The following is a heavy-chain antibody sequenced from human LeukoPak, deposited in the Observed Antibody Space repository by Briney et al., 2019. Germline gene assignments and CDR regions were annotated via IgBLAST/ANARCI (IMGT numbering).Heavy chain of an antibody. Sequence: ASVKVSCRASGYTFTAYYIHWLRQAPGPGLEWMGRINPNSDYTDYAQNFQGRVTMTRDTSISTAYMEVRRLRSDDTAVYYCARVSYGNDATPFDYWGQGTLVTVSS. J-gene: IGHJ4*02. CDR3: ARVSYGNDATPFDY. CDR2: INPNSDYT. D-gene: IGHD3-16*01. V-gene: IGHV1-2*06. CDR1: GYTFTAYY.